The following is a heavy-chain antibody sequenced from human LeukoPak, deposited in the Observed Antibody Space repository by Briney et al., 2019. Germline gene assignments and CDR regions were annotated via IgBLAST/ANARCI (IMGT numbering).Heavy chain of an antibody. V-gene: IGHV1-8*01. CDR3: ARGPQWRGDYYYMDV. CDR2: MNPNSGNK. Sequence: GASAKVSCKASGYSFTNFDINGVRQATGQGLEWMGWMNPNSGNKGYAQQFQGRVSMTMNTSITTAYMELSSLRSEDTAVYYCARGPQWRGDYYYMDVWGRGTSVTVSS. D-gene: IGHD6-19*01. J-gene: IGHJ6*03. CDR1: GYSFTNFD.